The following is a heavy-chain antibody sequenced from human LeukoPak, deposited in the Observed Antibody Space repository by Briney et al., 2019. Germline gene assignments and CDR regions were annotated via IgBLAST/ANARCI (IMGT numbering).Heavy chain of an antibody. V-gene: IGHV4-34*01. CDR1: GGSFSGYY. Sequence: PSETLSLTCAVYGGSFSGYYWSWIRQPPGKGLEWIGEINHSGSTNYNPSLKSRVTISVDTSKNQFSLKLSSVTAADTAVYYCARGLRVVPAAPLFRTRGYSYGIPFDYWGQGTLVTVSS. CDR2: INHSGST. CDR3: ARGLRVVPAAPLFRTRGYSYGIPFDY. D-gene: IGHD5-18*01. J-gene: IGHJ4*02.